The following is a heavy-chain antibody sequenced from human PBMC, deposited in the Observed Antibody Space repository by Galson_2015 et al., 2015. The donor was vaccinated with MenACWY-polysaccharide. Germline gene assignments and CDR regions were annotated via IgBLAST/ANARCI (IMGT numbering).Heavy chain of an antibody. J-gene: IGHJ6*02. Sequence: QSGAEVKKPGESLKISCRGSGYRFTHYWIDWVRQVPGKGLEWMGTIYAGDSDTKYSPSLEGQVTISADKSISTAYLQWSSVKASDTAMYYCARRKGDLSFPLYPYNGLDVWGQGTTVTVSS. D-gene: IGHD3-16*02. CDR3: ARRKGDLSFPLYPYNGLDV. CDR2: IYAGDSDT. V-gene: IGHV5-51*01. CDR1: GYRFTHYW.